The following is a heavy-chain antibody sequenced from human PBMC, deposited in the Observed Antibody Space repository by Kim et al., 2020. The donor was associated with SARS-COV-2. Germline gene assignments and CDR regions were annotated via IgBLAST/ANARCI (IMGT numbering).Heavy chain of an antibody. V-gene: IGHV3-23*01. CDR2: ISASGDYI. J-gene: IGHJ5*02. CDR1: TFSFSTYA. CDR3: AKKTFGPSGWFDP. Sequence: GGSLRLSCAASTFSFSTYAISWVRQTPGKGLEWVSVISASGDYIYYADSVKGRFIISRDNSKNTVYLQMNSLRAEDTALYYWAKKTFGPSGWFDPWGQGTLVTVSA. D-gene: IGHD3-10*01.